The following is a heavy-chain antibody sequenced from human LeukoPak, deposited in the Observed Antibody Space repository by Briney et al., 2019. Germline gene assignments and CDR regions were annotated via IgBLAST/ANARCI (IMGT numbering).Heavy chain of an antibody. D-gene: IGHD3-22*01. J-gene: IGHJ4*02. CDR3: ARDYPYYYDSSGYYSFDY. CDR2: IYSGVST. Sequence: GGSLRLSCVASGFTVSTNYMSWVRQAPGKGLEWVSVIYSGVSTYYADSVKGRFTISRDNSKNTLYLQMNSLRAEDTAVYYCARDYPYYYDSSGYYSFDYWGQGTLVTVSS. V-gene: IGHV3-66*01. CDR1: GFTVSTNY.